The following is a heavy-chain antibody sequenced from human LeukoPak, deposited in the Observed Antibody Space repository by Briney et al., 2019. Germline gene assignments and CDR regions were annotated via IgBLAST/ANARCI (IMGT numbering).Heavy chain of an antibody. V-gene: IGHV3-48*01. J-gene: IGHJ4*02. CDR3: ARSRDKNTYGYAY. CDR1: GFTFSSYS. CDR2: ISSSSNSI. Sequence: GGSLRLSCAASGFTFSSYSMNWVRQAPGKGLEWVSYISSSSNSIYYADSGKGRFTISRDNAKNSLYLQMNNLRAEDTAVYYCARSRDKNTYGYAYWGQGTLVTVSS. D-gene: IGHD5-18*01.